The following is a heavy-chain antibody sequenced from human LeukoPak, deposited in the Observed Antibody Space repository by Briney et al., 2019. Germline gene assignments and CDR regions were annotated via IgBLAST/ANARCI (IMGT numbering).Heavy chain of an antibody. J-gene: IGHJ6*03. CDR3: ARGAGFGGYSRYYMDV. Sequence: ASVKVSCKASGYTFTANYIHWVRQAPGQGLEWMGWINPNSGGTNYGQKFQARVTMTGDTSISTAYMEPNSLRSDDTAVYYCARGAGFGGYSRYYMDVWGKGTTVTVSS. CDR1: GYTFTANY. D-gene: IGHD3-16*01. V-gene: IGHV1-2*02. CDR2: INPNSGGT.